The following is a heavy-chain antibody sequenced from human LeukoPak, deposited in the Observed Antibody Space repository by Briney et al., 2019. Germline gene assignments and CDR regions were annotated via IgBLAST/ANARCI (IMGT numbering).Heavy chain of an antibody. J-gene: IGHJ4*02. CDR3: ARKSQPYNWNDGDFDY. V-gene: IGHV1-69*04. CDR2: IIPILGIA. D-gene: IGHD1-1*01. CDR1: GGTFGSYA. Sequence: SVTVSCKASGGTFGSYAISWVRQAPGQGLEWMGRIIPILGIANYAQKFQGRVTITADKPTSTAYMELSSLRSEDTAVYYCARKSQPYNWNDGDFDYWGQGTLVTVSS.